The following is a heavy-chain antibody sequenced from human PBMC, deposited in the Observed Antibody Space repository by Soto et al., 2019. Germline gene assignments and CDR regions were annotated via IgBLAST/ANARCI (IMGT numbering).Heavy chain of an antibody. D-gene: IGHD1-1*01. CDR2: ISYDAKNK. V-gene: IGHV3-30*04. CDR1: GYIFGPYS. CDR3: ARGTDSGV. J-gene: IGHJ6*02. Sequence: QVQLVESGGRVLQPGGSLRLSCVPCGYIFGPYSILWVPGSPGKGLELVALISYDAKNKYYGESVKGRFTISRDNSRNTLYLQMTSLRTEDTAVYYCARGTDSGVWGQGTTVTVFS.